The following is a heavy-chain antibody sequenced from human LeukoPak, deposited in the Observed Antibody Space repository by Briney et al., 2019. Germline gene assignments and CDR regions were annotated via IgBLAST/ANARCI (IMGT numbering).Heavy chain of an antibody. CDR2: ISGSSSYI. CDR1: GFTFSNAW. J-gene: IGHJ5*02. V-gene: IGHV3-21*01. Sequence: GGSLRLSCAASGFTFSNAWMSWVRQAPGKGLEWVSSISGSSSYIYYADSVKGRFTISRDNAKNSLFLQMNSLRAEDTAVYYCARIPNSANFPNWFDPWGQGTLVTVSS. CDR3: ARIPNSANFPNWFDP. D-gene: IGHD4/OR15-4a*01.